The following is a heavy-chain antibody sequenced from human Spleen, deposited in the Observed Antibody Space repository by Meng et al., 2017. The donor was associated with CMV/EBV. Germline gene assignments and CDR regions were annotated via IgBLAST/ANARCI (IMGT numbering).Heavy chain of an antibody. D-gene: IGHD1-7*01. CDR2: INSDGTIT. J-gene: IGHJ4*02. V-gene: IGHV3-74*01. Sequence: GGSLRLSCAASGFTFSTYWMHWVRQVPGKGLVWVSSINSDGTITNYADSVRGRITISRDNAKNTLYLQMNSLRVEDTAVYYCARDGPATTPYDYWGQGTLVTVSS. CDR3: ARDGPATTPYDY. CDR1: GFTFSTYW.